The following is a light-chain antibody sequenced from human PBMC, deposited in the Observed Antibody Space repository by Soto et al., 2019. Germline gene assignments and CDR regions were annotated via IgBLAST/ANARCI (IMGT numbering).Light chain of an antibody. Sequence: EIVMTQSPATLSVSPGERATLSCRASQSVSSNLAWYQQNPGQAPRLLISGASTRATGIPARFSGSGSGTEFTLIISSLQSEDFAVYYCQHYNDWPYTFGQGTKLEIK. V-gene: IGKV3D-15*01. CDR2: GAS. CDR3: QHYNDWPYT. CDR1: QSVSSN. J-gene: IGKJ2*01.